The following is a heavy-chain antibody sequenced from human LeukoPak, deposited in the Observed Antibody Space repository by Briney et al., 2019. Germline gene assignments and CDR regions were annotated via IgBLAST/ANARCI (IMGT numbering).Heavy chain of an antibody. D-gene: IGHD3-22*01. CDR3: ARGNSSGYYNWFDP. V-gene: IGHV4-61*08. CDR1: GGSISSGDYY. J-gene: IGHJ5*02. Sequence: PSETLSLTCTVSGGSISSGDYYWSWIRQPPGKGLEWIGYIYYSGSINYNPSLKSRVTISVDTSKNQFSLKLSSVTAADTAVYYCARGNSSGYYNWFDPWGQGTLVTVSS. CDR2: IYYSGSI.